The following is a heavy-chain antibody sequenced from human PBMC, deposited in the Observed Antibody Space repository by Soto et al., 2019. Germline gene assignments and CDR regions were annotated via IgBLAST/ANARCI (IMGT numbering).Heavy chain of an antibody. J-gene: IGHJ4*02. Sequence: QVQLQESGPGLVKPSQTLSLTCTVSGGSISSGGYYWSWIRQHPGKGLEWIGYIYYSGSTYYNPSLSSRVTISVDTSKNQFSLKLSSVTAADTAVYYCARGGDCNTMVRGVTATYYFDYWGPGTLVTVSS. CDR2: IYYSGST. CDR1: GGSISSGGYY. D-gene: IGHD3-10*01. V-gene: IGHV4-31*03. CDR3: ARGGDCNTMVRGVTATYYFDY.